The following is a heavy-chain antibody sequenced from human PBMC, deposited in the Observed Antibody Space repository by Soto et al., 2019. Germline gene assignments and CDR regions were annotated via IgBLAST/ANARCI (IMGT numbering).Heavy chain of an antibody. Sequence: PSETLSLTCTVSGGSLRSYCLTWVRQPPGKGLEWIGEINHSGSTNYNPSLKSRVTISVDTSKNQFSLKLSSVTAADTAVYYCARGKFSGYSSSWYWFDPWGQGTLVTVSS. D-gene: IGHD6-13*01. V-gene: IGHV4-34*01. J-gene: IGHJ5*02. CDR1: GGSLRSYC. CDR3: ARGKFSGYSSSWYWFDP. CDR2: INHSGST.